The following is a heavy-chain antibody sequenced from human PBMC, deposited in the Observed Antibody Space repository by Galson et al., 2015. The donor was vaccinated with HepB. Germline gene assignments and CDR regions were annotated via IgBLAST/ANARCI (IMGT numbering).Heavy chain of an antibody. D-gene: IGHD3-16*01. J-gene: IGHJ4*02. CDR3: ATRNWCLVRWG. CDR2: LNSDGSGA. Sequence: SLRLSCAASGFPFSSHAMSWVRQAPGEGLQWVSGLNSDGSGANHADSVKGRFTISRDNSRNTLYLQMNSLRVEDTAVYYCATRNWCLVRWGWGQGSLVTVSS. CDR1: GFPFSSHA. V-gene: IGHV3-23*01.